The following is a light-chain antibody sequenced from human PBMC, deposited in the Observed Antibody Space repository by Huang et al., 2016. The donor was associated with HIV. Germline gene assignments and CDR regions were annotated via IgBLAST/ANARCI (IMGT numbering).Light chain of an antibody. J-gene: IGKJ2*01. Sequence: DIVMTQSPLSLAVTPGEPASISCRSSQSILHSNGYNYLAWYVQKSGQSPQFLIYMGSNRASGVPDRISGGGSGVEFTLKISRVEAEDVGVYYCMQAQHTPYTFGPGTKLEIK. CDR3: MQAQHTPYT. CDR1: QSILHSNGYNY. V-gene: IGKV2-28*01. CDR2: MGS.